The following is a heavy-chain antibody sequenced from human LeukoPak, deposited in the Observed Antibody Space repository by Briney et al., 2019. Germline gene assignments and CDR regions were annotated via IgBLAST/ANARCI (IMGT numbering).Heavy chain of an antibody. CDR3: AKDRVESFFFDY. V-gene: IGHV3-30*18. Sequence: GGSLRLSCAASGFTFSSYGMHWVRQAPGKGLEWVAVISYDGSNKYYADSVKGRFTISRDNSKNTLYLQMNSLRAEDTAVYYCAKDRVESFFFDYWGQGTLVTVSS. CDR2: ISYDGSNK. D-gene: IGHD5-24*01. CDR1: GFTFSSYG. J-gene: IGHJ4*02.